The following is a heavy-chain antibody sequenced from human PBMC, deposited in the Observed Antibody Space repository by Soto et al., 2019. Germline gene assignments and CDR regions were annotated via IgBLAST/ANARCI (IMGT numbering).Heavy chain of an antibody. CDR2: IIPIFGPA. D-gene: IGHD3-16*01. J-gene: IGHJ4*02. Sequence: SVEVSCEGSGCTFSSYAISWMRQAPGQGPEWMGGIIPIFGPANYAKKFQGRVTVTAYERTSTAYMESSSLRAEDTAVYYCARLTGAFWLVLAWWGQAT. CDR1: GCTFSSYA. V-gene: IGHV1-69*13. CDR3: ARLTGAFWLVLAW.